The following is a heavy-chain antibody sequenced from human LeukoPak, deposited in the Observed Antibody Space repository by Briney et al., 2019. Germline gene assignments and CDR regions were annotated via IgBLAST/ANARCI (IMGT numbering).Heavy chain of an antibody. CDR3: ARGRGSYIDY. V-gene: IGHV3-11*04. CDR1: NYSISSGYY. CDR2: ISSSGSTI. J-gene: IGHJ4*02. D-gene: IGHD1-26*01. Sequence: PSETLSLTCTVSNYSISSGYYWGWVRQAPGKGLEWVSYISSSGSTIYYADSVKGRFTISRDNAKNSLYLQMNSLRAEDTAVYYCARGRGSYIDYWGQGTLVTVSS.